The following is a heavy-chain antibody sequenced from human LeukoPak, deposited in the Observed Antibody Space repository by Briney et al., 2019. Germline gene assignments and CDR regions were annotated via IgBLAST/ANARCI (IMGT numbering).Heavy chain of an antibody. D-gene: IGHD5-12*01. CDR3: ARVATMIYGMDV. CDR1: GFTFSSNY. CDR2: IYSGGST. Sequence: GGSLRLSCAASGFTFSSNYMSWVRQAPGKGLEWVSVIYSGGSTYYSDSVKGRFTISRDNSKNTLYLQMNSLRAEDTAVYYCARVATMIYGMDVWGQGTTVTVSS. J-gene: IGHJ6*02. V-gene: IGHV3-53*01.